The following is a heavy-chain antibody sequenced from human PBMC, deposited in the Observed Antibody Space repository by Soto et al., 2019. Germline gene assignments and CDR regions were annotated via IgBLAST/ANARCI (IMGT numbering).Heavy chain of an antibody. CDR2: ISSSSSYI. J-gene: IGHJ6*03. CDR1: GFTFSSYS. CDR3: ARDLGDYGASYYYMDV. V-gene: IGHV3-21*01. Sequence: PGGSLRLSCAASGFTFSSYSMNWVRQAPGKGLEWVSSISSSSSYIYYADSVKGRFTISRDNAKNSLYLQMNSLRAEDTAVYYCARDLGDYGASYYYMDVWGKGTTVTVSS. D-gene: IGHD4-17*01.